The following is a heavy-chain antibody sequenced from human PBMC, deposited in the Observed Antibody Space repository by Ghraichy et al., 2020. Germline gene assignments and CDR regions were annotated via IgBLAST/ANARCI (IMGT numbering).Heavy chain of an antibody. CDR1: GFTFSSDW. CDR3: ARGFGGTSGH. D-gene: IGHD4-23*01. J-gene: IGHJ4*02. CDR2: INQDGSDK. V-gene: IGHV3-7*01. Sequence: GGSLRLSCAASGFTFSSDWMSWVRQAPGKGLEWVANINQDGSDKYYVDSVKGRFTIYRDDAENSLYLQMNSLRVEDTAVYYCARGFGGTSGHWGQGTLVTVSS.